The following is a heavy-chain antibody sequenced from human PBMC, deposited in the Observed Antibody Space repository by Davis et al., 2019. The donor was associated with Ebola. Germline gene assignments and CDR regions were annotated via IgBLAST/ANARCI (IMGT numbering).Heavy chain of an antibody. Sequence: GESLKISCAATGFTVRTYFMNWVRQAPGKGLEWVSSISSSSSYIYYADSVKGRFTISRDNAKNSLYLQMNSLRAEDTAVYYCARGIMKYYFEYWGQGSLVTVSP. CDR1: GFTVRTYF. V-gene: IGHV3-21*01. J-gene: IGHJ4*02. CDR2: ISSSSSYI. CDR3: ARGIMKYYFEY. D-gene: IGHD3-16*01.